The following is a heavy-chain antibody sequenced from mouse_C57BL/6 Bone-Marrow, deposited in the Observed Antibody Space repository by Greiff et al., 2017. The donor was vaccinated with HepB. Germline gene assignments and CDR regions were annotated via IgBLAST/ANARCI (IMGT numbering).Heavy chain of an antibody. CDR2: ISDGGSYT. Sequence: EVMLVESGGGLVKPGGSLKLSCAASGFTFSSYAMSWVRQTPEKRLEWVATISDGGSYTYYPDNVKGRFTISRDNAKNNLYLQMNHLKSEDTAMYYCARDGSNYFDYWGQGTTLTVSS. V-gene: IGHV5-4*01. CDR3: ARDGSNYFDY. J-gene: IGHJ2*01. CDR1: GFTFSSYA.